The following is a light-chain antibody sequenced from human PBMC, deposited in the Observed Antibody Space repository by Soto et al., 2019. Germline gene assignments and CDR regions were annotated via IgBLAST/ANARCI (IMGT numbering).Light chain of an antibody. CDR1: QSVSSNY. J-gene: IGKJ4*01. V-gene: IGKV3-11*01. Sequence: EIVLTQSPATLSLSPGERATLSCRASQSVSSNYLAWYQQKTGQAPRLLIYDASNRATGIPARFSGSGSGTDFTLTISSLEPEDFAVYYCQQRSNWPLTFGGGTKVEIK. CDR3: QQRSNWPLT. CDR2: DAS.